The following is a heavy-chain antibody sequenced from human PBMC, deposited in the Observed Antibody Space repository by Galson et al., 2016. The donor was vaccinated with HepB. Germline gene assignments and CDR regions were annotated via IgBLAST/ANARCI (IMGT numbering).Heavy chain of an antibody. CDR3: ARDEERWVQYNYYFGMDV. V-gene: IGHV1-46*01. CDR2: ITPNNGKT. J-gene: IGHJ6*02. D-gene: IGHD5-24*01. CDR1: GYTFGSYP. Sequence: SVKVSCKASGYTFGSYPIHWVRQAPGQGLEWMGIITPNNGKTVYAQKFQGSVTMTSDTSMSTVNMEVSSLRSEHTAVYYCARDEERWVQYNYYFGMDVWGQGTTVTVSS.